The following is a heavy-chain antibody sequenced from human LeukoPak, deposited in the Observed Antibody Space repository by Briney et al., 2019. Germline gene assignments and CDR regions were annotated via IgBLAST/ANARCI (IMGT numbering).Heavy chain of an antibody. CDR2: IYYSGST. Sequence: PSETLSLTCTVSGGSISSSSYYWGWIRQPPGKGLEWIGSIYYSGSTYYNPSLKSRVTISVDTSKNQFSLKLSSVTAADTAVYYCARDRPDYYDSSGYSFDYWGQGTLVTVSS. CDR1: GGSISSSSYY. D-gene: IGHD3-22*01. V-gene: IGHV4-39*07. J-gene: IGHJ4*02. CDR3: ARDRPDYYDSSGYSFDY.